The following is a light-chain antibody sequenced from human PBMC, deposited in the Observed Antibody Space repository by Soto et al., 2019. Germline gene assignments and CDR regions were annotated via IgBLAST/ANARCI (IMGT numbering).Light chain of an antibody. V-gene: IGLV2-14*01. Sequence: QSVLTQPASVSGSPGQSITISCTGTSSDVGGYNYVSWYQQHPGKAPKLMIYDVSNRPSGVSNRFSGSKSGNTPSLTISGPQAEDEADYYCSSYTSSSTLPYVFGTGTKVTVL. J-gene: IGLJ1*01. CDR3: SSYTSSSTLPYV. CDR2: DVS. CDR1: SSDVGGYNY.